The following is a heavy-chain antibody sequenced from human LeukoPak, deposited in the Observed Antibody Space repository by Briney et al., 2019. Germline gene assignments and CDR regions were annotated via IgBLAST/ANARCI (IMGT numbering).Heavy chain of an antibody. CDR3: ARHPIEGATQSWFAP. D-gene: IGHD1-26*01. J-gene: IGHJ5*02. Sequence: GESLKISYKGSGYSFTSYWIGWVRQMPGKGLEWMGIIYPGDSDTRYSPSFQGQVTISADKSISTAYLQWSSLKASDTAMYYCARHPIEGATQSWFAPWGQGTLVTVSS. CDR1: GYSFTSYW. V-gene: IGHV5-51*01. CDR2: IYPGDSDT.